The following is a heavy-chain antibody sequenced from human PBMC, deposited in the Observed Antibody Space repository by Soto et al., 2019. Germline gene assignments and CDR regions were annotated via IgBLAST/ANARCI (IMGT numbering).Heavy chain of an antibody. Sequence: PSETLSLTGTVSGGSISSSSYYWGWIRQPPGKGLEWIGSIYYSGSTYYTPSLKSRVTISVDTSKNQFSLKLSSVTAADTAVYYCARRLYSSSWSYYYYGMDVWGQGTTVTVSS. CDR3: ARRLYSSSWSYYYYGMDV. D-gene: IGHD6-13*01. CDR2: IYYSGST. CDR1: GGSISSSSYY. V-gene: IGHV4-39*01. J-gene: IGHJ6*02.